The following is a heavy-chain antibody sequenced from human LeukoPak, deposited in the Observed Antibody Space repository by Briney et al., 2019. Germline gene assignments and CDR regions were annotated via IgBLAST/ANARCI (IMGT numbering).Heavy chain of an antibody. J-gene: IGHJ4*02. CDR3: ATDLTTFGGVIVIPYY. Sequence: GASVKVSCKVSGYPLTELSMHWVRQAPGKGLEWMGGFDPEDGETIYAQKFQGRVTMTEDTSTDTAYTELSSLRSEDTAVYYCATDLTTFGGVIVIPYYWGQGTLVTVSS. V-gene: IGHV1-24*01. CDR2: FDPEDGET. D-gene: IGHD3-16*02. CDR1: GYPLTELS.